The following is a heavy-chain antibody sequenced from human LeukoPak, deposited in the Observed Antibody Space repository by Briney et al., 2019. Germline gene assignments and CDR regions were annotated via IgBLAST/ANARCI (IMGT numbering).Heavy chain of an antibody. CDR1: GFTFSRYG. D-gene: IGHD1-26*01. V-gene: IGHV3-33*01. Sequence: PGRSLRLSCAASGFTFSRYGMHWVRQAAGKGLEWVAVMWSDGNNKYYADSVKGRFTISRDNYKNTLFLQMNSLRAEDTAVYYCARNREVGAPFEYYFDYWGQGTLVTVSS. J-gene: IGHJ4*02. CDR3: ARNREVGAPFEYYFDY. CDR2: MWSDGNNK.